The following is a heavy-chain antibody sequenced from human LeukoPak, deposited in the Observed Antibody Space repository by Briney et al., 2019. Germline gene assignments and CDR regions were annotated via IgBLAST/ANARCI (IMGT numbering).Heavy chain of an antibody. V-gene: IGHV1-24*01. CDR3: ATDFRF. J-gene: IGHJ4*02. CDR2: FDPEDGET. Sequence: APVKVSCKVAGNSLTELSMHWVRQTPGEGLEWLGGFDPEDGETIYAPKFQGRVTMTEDTSTDTAYMELTSLRSEDTAVYFCATDFRFWGQGTLVTISS. CDR1: GNSLTELS.